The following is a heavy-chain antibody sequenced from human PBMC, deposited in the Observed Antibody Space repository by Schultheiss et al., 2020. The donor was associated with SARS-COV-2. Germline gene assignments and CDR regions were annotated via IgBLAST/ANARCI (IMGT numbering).Heavy chain of an antibody. Sequence: GGSLRLSCAASGFTFDDYAMHWVRQAPGKGLEWVSGISWNSGSIGYADSVKGRFTISRDNAKNSLYLQMNSLRAEDTAVYYCANPTFGYDFWSGRPGLVHYYYMDVWGKGTTVTVSS. V-gene: IGHV3-9*01. CDR3: ANPTFGYDFWSGRPGLVHYYYMDV. J-gene: IGHJ6*03. D-gene: IGHD3-3*01. CDR1: GFTFDDYA. CDR2: ISWNSGSI.